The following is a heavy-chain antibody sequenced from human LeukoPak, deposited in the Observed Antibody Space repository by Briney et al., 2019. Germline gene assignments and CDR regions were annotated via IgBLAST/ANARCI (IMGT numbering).Heavy chain of an antibody. CDR1: GFTFSSYW. J-gene: IGHJ4*02. CDR3: ARAFRYFDWLLLY. Sequence: GGSLRLSCAASGFTFSSYWMHWVRQAPGKGLVWVSRINSDGSSTSYADSVKGRFTIFRDNAKNTLYLQMNSLRAEDTAVYYCARAFRYFDWLLLYWGQGTLVTVSS. CDR2: INSDGSST. V-gene: IGHV3-74*01. D-gene: IGHD3-9*01.